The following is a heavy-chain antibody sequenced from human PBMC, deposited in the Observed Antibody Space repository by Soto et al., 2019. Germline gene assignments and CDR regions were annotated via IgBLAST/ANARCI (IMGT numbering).Heavy chain of an antibody. Sequence: RASVKVSCKVSGYTLTELSMHWVRQAPGKGLEWMGGFDPEDGETIYAQKFQGRVTMTEDTSTDTAYMELSSLRSEGTAVYYCATGLPGYYYYGMDVWGQGTTVTVSS. J-gene: IGHJ6*02. V-gene: IGHV1-24*01. CDR3: ATGLPGYYYYGMDV. CDR1: GYTLTELS. CDR2: FDPEDGET.